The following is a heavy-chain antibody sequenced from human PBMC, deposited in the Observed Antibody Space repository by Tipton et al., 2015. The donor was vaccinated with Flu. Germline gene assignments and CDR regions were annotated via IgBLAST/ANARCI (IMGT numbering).Heavy chain of an antibody. D-gene: IGHD2-15*01. J-gene: IGHJ6*02. CDR1: GGTFNSYI. Sequence: QVQLVQSGAEVKKPGSSVKVSCKASGGTFNSYIMTWVRQAPGQGLEWMGGIIPVLGITYSAQKFQGRVTLTADRSTSTAYMELSSLRSDDTAMYYCARGRVDCSGGRCYPGSYYHLYGLDVWGLGTTVTVSS. CDR3: ARGRVDCSGGRCYPGSYYHLYGLDV. CDR2: IIPVLGIT. V-gene: IGHV1-69*09.